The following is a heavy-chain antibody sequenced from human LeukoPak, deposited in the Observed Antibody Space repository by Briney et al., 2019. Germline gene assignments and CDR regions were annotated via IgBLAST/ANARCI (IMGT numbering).Heavy chain of an antibody. CDR3: ARGPDCSSTSCYRRNWFDP. CDR2: INPYSGGT. CDR1: GYTFTGYY. J-gene: IGHJ5*02. D-gene: IGHD2-2*02. V-gene: IGHV1-2*02. Sequence: ASVKVSCKASGYTFTGYYMHWVRQAPGQGLEWMGWINPYSGGTNYAQKFQGRVTMTRDTSISTAYMELSRLRSDDTAVYYCARGPDCSSTSCYRRNWFDPWGQGTLVTVSS.